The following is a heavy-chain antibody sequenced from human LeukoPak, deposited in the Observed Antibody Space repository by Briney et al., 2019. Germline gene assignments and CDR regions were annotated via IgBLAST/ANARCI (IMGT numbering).Heavy chain of an antibody. CDR3: AKDYGYSSSWYDY. Sequence: GGSLRLSCAASGFTFDDYGIHWVRQAPGKGLEWVSSIIWNIARVGYRDSVKGRFTISRDNAKNSLYLQMNSLRAEDTALYYCAKDYGYSSSWYDYWGQGTLVTVSS. V-gene: IGHV3-9*01. J-gene: IGHJ4*02. CDR1: GFTFDDYG. D-gene: IGHD6-13*01. CDR2: IIWNIARV.